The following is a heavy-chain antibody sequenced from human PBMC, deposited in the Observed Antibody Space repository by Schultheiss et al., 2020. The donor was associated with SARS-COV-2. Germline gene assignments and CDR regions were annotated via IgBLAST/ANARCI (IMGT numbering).Heavy chain of an antibody. CDR1: GYSFTSYW. D-gene: IGHD3-10*01. CDR2: IYPGDSDT. J-gene: IGHJ3*02. CDR3: ARQNTMVQGVHAFDI. V-gene: IGHV5-51*01. Sequence: GGSLKISCKGSGYSFTSYWIGWVRQMPGKGLEWMGIIYPGDSDTRYSPSFQGQVTISADKSISTAYLQWSSLKASDTAMYYCARQNTMVQGVHAFDIWGQGTMVTVSS.